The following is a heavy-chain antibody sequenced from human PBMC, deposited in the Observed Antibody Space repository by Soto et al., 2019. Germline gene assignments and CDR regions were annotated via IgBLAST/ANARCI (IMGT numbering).Heavy chain of an antibody. J-gene: IGHJ6*02. CDR2: ISYGGSNK. D-gene: IGHD3-10*01. CDR3: AIDRVLYYSPYYYYGMDV. V-gene: IGHV3-30*03. CDR1: GLTFSSYG. Sequence: GGSLRLSCAASGLTFSSYGMHWVRQAPGKGLERVAAISYGGSNKYYEDSVKGRFTISRDNSKNTLYLQMNNLRAEYTAVFYCAIDRVLYYSPYYYYGMDVWGQGTTVTVSS.